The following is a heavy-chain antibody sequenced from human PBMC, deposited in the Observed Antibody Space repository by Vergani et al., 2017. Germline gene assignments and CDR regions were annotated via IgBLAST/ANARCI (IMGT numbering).Heavy chain of an antibody. CDR1: GFTLGDYA. V-gene: IGHV3-49*04. CDR2: IWSKPYGGTT. Sequence: EVHLVESGGGLVQPGRSLRLSCSGSGFTLGDYAMTWVRQAPGKGLEWVAFIWSKPYGGTTEYAASVIGRFTISRDDSKSIAYLQMSSLKAEDTAVYYCAKDNVPGYYDSSGYCDYWGQGTLVTVSS. CDR3: AKDNVPGYYDSSGYCDY. D-gene: IGHD3-22*01. J-gene: IGHJ4*02.